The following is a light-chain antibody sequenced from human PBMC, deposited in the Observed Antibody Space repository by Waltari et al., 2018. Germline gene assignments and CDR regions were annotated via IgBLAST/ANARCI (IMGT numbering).Light chain of an antibody. CDR1: SRDVGRYHY. CDR2: DVS. CDR3: SSYTSSDTWV. J-gene: IGLJ3*02. Sequence: QSALTQPASVSGSPGQSITISCTGTSRDVGRYHYVPWYQHHPGKAPKFMIYDVSNRPSGVSNRFSGSKSGNTASLTISGLQAEDEADYYCSSYTSSDTWVFGGGTKLTVL. V-gene: IGLV2-14*01.